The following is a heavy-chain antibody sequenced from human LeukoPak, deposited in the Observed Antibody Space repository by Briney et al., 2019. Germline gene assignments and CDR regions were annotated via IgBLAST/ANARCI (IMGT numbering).Heavy chain of an antibody. CDR3: ASRGGTYPKYYHMDV. J-gene: IGHJ6*03. CDR2: INPNNGGT. V-gene: IGHV1-2*02. CDR1: GYTFTGSY. Sequence: ASVKVSCKASGYTFTGSYMHWVRQAPGQGLEWMGWINPNNGGTIYAQKFQGRVTMTGDTSISTAYMELSSLRSDDTAVYYCASRGGTYPKYYHMDVWGKGTTVTVSS.